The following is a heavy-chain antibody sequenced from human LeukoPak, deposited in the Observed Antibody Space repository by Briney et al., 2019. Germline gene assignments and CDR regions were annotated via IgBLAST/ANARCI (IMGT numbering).Heavy chain of an antibody. J-gene: IGHJ4*02. CDR1: GGSISSGDYY. V-gene: IGHV4-31*03. Sequence: SQTLSLTCTVSGGSISSGDYYWSWIRQHPGKGLEWIGYIYYSGYTYQNPSLKSRVTISVDTSKKRFSLKLSSVTAADTAVYYCARSKGDDRYYFDYWGQGTLVTVSS. D-gene: IGHD3-16*01. CDR3: ARSKGDDRYYFDY. CDR2: IYYSGYT.